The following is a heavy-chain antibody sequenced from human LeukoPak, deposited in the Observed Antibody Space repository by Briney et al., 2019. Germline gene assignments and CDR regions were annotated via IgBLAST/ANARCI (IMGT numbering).Heavy chain of an antibody. CDR1: GITFSSYG. CDR3: AKSRGTYYYYYGMDV. D-gene: IGHD3-16*01. Sequence: GGSLRLSCAASGITFSSYGMHWVRQAPGKGLEWVAVISYDGSNKYYADSVKGRFTISRDNSKNTLYLQMNSLRAEDTAVYYCAKSRGTYYYYYGMDVWGQGTTVTVSS. CDR2: ISYDGSNK. J-gene: IGHJ6*02. V-gene: IGHV3-30*18.